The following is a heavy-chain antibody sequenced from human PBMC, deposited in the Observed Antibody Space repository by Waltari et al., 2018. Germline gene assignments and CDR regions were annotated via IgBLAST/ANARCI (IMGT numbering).Heavy chain of an antibody. CDR3: ARAPMTGAAAGTFDC. CDR1: GYAISSGYY. D-gene: IGHD6-13*01. CDR2: IHHSGNT. Sequence: QVQLQESGPGLVKPSETLSLTCTVSGYAISSGYYWGWIRQPPGQALEWIGSIHHSGNTYFNPSLKRRVTISVDTSKNQFSLRLSSVTAADTAIYYCARAPMTGAAAGTFDCWGQGTLVTVSS. J-gene: IGHJ4*02. V-gene: IGHV4-38-2*02.